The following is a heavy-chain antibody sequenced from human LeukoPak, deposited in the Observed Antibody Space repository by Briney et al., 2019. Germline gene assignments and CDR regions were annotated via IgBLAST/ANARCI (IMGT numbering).Heavy chain of an antibody. CDR2: IRNKAESYRT. Sequence: GGSLRLSCAASGFSFSDHYMDWVRQAPGKGLQWVGRIRNKAESYRTEYAASVKGRFSVSRDDSKSSVYLQMNSLKNEDTAVYYCADVGAGGDYWGRGTLVTVSS. CDR1: GFSFSDHY. J-gene: IGHJ4*02. V-gene: IGHV3-72*01. D-gene: IGHD3-16*01. CDR3: ADVGAGGDY.